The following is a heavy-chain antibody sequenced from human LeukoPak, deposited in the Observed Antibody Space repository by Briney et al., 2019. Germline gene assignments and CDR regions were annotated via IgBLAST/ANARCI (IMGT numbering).Heavy chain of an antibody. CDR3: ARDRKYTYGYYFDY. CDR2: ISSSGSII. Sequence: GGSLRLSCVASGFSLSSYEMNWARQAPGKGLEWGSYISSSGSIIYYADSVKGRFTISRDNAKNPLYLQMNSLRVEDTAVYYCARDRKYTYGYYFDYWGQGALVTVSS. J-gene: IGHJ4*02. V-gene: IGHV3-48*03. CDR1: GFSLSSYE. D-gene: IGHD5-18*01.